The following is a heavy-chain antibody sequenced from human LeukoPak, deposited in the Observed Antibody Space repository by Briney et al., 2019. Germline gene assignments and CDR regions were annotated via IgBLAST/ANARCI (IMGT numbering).Heavy chain of an antibody. V-gene: IGHV4-34*01. J-gene: IGHJ5*02. CDR1: GGSFSSYY. Sequence: SETLSLTCAVYGGSFSSYYWSWIRQPPGRGLEWIGEINHSGSTNYNPSLKSRVTISVDTSKNQFSLKLSSVTAADTAVYYCARDHCSGGSCFNWFDPWGQGTLVTVSS. CDR3: ARDHCSGGSCFNWFDP. D-gene: IGHD2-15*01. CDR2: INHSGST.